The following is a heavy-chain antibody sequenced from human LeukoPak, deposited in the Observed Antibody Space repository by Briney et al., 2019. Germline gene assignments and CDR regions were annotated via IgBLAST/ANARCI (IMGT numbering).Heavy chain of an antibody. D-gene: IGHD6-6*01. V-gene: IGHV1-18*01. CDR1: GYTFTSYG. CDR2: ISAYNGNT. J-gene: IGHJ3*02. Sequence: ASVKVSCKASGYTFTSYGISWVRQAPGQGLEWMGWISAYNGNTNYAQKLQGRVTMTTDTSTSTAYMELRSLRSDDTAVYYCARARTLTLYSRSPSYAFDIWGQGTMVPVSS. CDR3: ARARTLTLYSRSPSYAFDI.